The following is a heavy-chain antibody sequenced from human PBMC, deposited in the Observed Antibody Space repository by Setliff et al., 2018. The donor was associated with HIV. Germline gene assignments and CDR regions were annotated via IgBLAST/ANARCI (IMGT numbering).Heavy chain of an antibody. D-gene: IGHD3-3*01. Sequence: SETLSLTCTVSGDSISTDYWSWIRQHPGKGLEWIGYIYYGGSTYYNPSLKSRVTISVDTSRNQFSLKLSSVTAADTAVYYCARDRSDYYNLPGYFDHWGQGTPVTVSS. J-gene: IGHJ4*02. CDR1: GDSISTDY. CDR2: IYYGGST. CDR3: ARDRSDYYNLPGYFDH. V-gene: IGHV4-31*03.